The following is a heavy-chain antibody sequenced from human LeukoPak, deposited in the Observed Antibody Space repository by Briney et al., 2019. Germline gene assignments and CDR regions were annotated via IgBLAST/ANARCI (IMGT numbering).Heavy chain of an antibody. CDR3: AREVGGGSYFWGYYMDV. D-gene: IGHD1-26*01. J-gene: IGHJ6*03. CDR2: INPRTGST. Sequence: GASVKVSCKASGYTFTSYYIFWVRQAPGQGLEWMGIINPRTGSTSYSQKLQGRVTMTTDTSTSTAYMELRSLRSDDTAVYYCAREVGGGSYFWGYYMDVWGKGTTVTVSS. V-gene: IGHV1-46*01. CDR1: GYTFTSYY.